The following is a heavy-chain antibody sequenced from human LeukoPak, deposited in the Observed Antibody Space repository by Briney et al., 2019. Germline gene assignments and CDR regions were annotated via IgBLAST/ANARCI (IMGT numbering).Heavy chain of an antibody. J-gene: IGHJ4*02. Sequence: SETLSLTCTVSGGSISSYYWSWIRQPPGKGLGWIGYIYYSGSTNYNPSLKSRVTISVDTSKNQFSLKLSSVTAADTAVYYCARVSPIPPGRSFDYWGQGTLVTVSA. CDR1: GGSISSYY. CDR3: ARVSPIPPGRSFDY. V-gene: IGHV4-59*01. CDR2: IYYSGST. D-gene: IGHD2-8*02.